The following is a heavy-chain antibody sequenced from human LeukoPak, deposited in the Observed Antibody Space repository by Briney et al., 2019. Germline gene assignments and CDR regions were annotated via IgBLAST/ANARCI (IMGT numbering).Heavy chain of an antibody. V-gene: IGHV4-59*01. CDR3: ARADTAVAEPFDY. J-gene: IGHJ4*02. Sequence: PSETLSLTCTVSGGSISSYYWSWIRQPPGKGLEWIGYIYYSGSTNHNPSLKSRVTISVDTSKNQFSLKLSSVTAADTAVYYCARADTAVAEPFDYWGQGTLVTVSS. CDR2: IYYSGST. D-gene: IGHD5-18*01. CDR1: GGSISSYY.